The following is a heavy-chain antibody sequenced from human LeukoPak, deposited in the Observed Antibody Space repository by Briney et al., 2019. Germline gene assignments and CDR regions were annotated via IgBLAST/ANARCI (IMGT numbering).Heavy chain of an antibody. CDR1: GFTFSSYW. CDR2: IKQDGSEK. V-gene: IGHV3-7*01. D-gene: IGHD3-10*01. Sequence: GGPLRLSCAASGFTFSSYWMSWVRQAPGKGLEWVANIKQDGSEKYYVDSVKGRFTISRDNAKNSLYLQMNSLRAEDTAVYYCASLMRLRGVHVSDYWGQGTLVTVSS. CDR3: ASLMRLRGVHVSDY. J-gene: IGHJ4*02.